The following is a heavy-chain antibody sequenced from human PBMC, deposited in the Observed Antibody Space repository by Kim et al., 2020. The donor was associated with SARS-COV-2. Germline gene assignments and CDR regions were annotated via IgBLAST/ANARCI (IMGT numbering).Heavy chain of an antibody. CDR1: GGSISSYY. J-gene: IGHJ3*02. V-gene: IGHV4-59*01. D-gene: IGHD5-12*01. Sequence: SETLSLTCTVSGGSISSYYWSWIRQPPGKGLEWIGYIYYSGSTNYNPSLKSRVTISVDTSKNQFSLKLSSVTAADTAVYYCAREGATPNAFDIWGQGTMVTVSS. CDR3: AREGATPNAFDI. CDR2: IYYSGST.